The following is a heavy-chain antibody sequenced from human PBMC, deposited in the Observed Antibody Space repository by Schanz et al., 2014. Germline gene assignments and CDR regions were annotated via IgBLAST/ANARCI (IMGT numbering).Heavy chain of an antibody. CDR1: GFRFKTYE. CDR2: ISPSGDT. Sequence: EVQLVESGGGLVQPGGSLRLSCAVSGFRFKTYEMNWVRQVRGKGLEWVSSISPSGDTHYLASVKGRFTISRENAKSSLYLQMDHLRVEDTAAYYCAGAAVGFIVDAFDLWGRGTLVTVSS. V-gene: IGHV3-13*01. J-gene: IGHJ4*02. D-gene: IGHD6-19*01. CDR3: AGAAVGFIVDAFDL.